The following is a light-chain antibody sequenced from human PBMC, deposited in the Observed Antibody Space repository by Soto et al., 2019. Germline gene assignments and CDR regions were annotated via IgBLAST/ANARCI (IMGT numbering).Light chain of an antibody. CDR3: QQYYSTTPT. J-gene: IGKJ2*01. V-gene: IGKV4-1*01. Sequence: DIVMTQSPDSLAVSLGERATINCKSSQSVLYSSNNKNYLAWYQQKPGQPPKMVIYWASTRESGVPDRFSGSGSGTDFTLTISSLQAEDVAVYYCQQYYSTTPTFSQGTKLEIK. CDR1: QSVLYSSNNKNY. CDR2: WAS.